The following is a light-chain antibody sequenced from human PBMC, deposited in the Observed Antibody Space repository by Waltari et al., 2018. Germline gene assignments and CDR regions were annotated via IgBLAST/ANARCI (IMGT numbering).Light chain of an antibody. CDR2: AAS. CDR1: QDIGNF. Sequence: DIQMTQSPSSLSASIGDRVTITCRASQDIGNFLAWYQQIPGKVPRVLIYAASSLQSGVPSRFRCRGSGADFPLTISRPPPGNCATFYRPKYNTAPPTFGPGTRVELK. CDR3: PKYNTAPPT. J-gene: IGKJ1*01. V-gene: IGKV1-27*01.